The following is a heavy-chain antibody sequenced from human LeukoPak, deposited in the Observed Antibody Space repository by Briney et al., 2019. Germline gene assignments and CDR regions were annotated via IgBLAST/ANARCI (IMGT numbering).Heavy chain of an antibody. CDR3: ATGRFESIVGANFDY. D-gene: IGHD1-26*01. Sequence: ASVKVSCKASGYTFTSYGISWVRQAPGQGLEWMGWISAYNGNTNYAQKLQGRVTMTTDTSTSTAYMELRSLRSEDTAVYYCATGRFESIVGANFDYWGQGTLVTVSS. V-gene: IGHV1-18*01. CDR1: GYTFTSYG. J-gene: IGHJ4*02. CDR2: ISAYNGNT.